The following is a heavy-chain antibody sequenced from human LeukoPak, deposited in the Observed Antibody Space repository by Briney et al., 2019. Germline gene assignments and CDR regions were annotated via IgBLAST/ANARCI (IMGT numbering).Heavy chain of an antibody. CDR3: ARAWDYFGSGNPFF. J-gene: IGHJ4*02. CDR1: GFTFSNYA. CDR2: ISYDGSNK. D-gene: IGHD3-10*01. V-gene: IGHV3-30-3*01. Sequence: PGRSLRLSCVASGFTFSNYAMHWGRQAPGKGLEWVAVISYDGSNKYYADSVKGRFTISRDNSKNTLYLQMNSLRVEDTAVCYCARAWDYFGSGNPFFWGQGTLVTVSS.